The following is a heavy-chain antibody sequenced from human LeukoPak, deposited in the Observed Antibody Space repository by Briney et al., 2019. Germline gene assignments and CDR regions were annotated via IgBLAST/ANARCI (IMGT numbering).Heavy chain of an antibody. V-gene: IGHV3-30-3*01. D-gene: IGHD5-24*01. Sequence: GRSLRLSCAASGFTFRTYAMHWVRQAPGKGLEWVALISYDGSNEYYADSVKGRFTISRDNSKNTLYLQMNSLRTEDTAVYYCARGKWNGYNFYCAMDVWGQGTTVTVSS. J-gene: IGHJ6*01. CDR3: ARGKWNGYNFYCAMDV. CDR1: GFTFRTYA. CDR2: ISYDGSNE.